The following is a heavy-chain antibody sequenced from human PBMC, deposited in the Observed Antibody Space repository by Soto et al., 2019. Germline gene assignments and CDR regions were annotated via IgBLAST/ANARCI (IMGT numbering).Heavy chain of an antibody. V-gene: IGHV4-39*01. J-gene: IGHJ4*02. CDR2: IYYSGST. CDR1: GGSISSSSYY. CDR3: ARLGYCSGGSCYDFGDY. Sequence: SETRSLTCTVSGGSISSSSYYWGWIRQPPGKGLEWIGSIYYSGSTYYNPSLKSRVTISVDTSKNQFSLKLSSVTAADTAVYYCARLGYCSGGSCYDFGDYWGQGTLVTVSS. D-gene: IGHD2-15*01.